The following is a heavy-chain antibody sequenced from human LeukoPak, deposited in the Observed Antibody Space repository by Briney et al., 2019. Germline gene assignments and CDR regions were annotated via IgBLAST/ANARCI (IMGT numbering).Heavy chain of an antibody. V-gene: IGHV4-39*01. CDR2: IYYSGST. Sequence: KPSETLSLTCTVSGGSIISTTYYWGWIRQPPGKGLEWIGSIYYSGSTSYNPSLKSRVTMSVDTSKNQFSLRLTSVTAADTAVYFCARNQSSLQLAYSAPDRPGPYTWFDPWGQGTLVTVSS. CDR1: GGSIISTTYY. CDR3: ARNQSSLQLAYSAPDRPGPYTWFDP. D-gene: IGHD5-12*01. J-gene: IGHJ5*02.